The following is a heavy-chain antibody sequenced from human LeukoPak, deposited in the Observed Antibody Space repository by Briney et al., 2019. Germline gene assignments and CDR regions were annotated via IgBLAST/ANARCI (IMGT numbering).Heavy chain of an antibody. V-gene: IGHV4-34*01. CDR1: GGSFSGYY. Sequence: SETLSLTCAVYGGSFSGYYWSWIRQPPGKGLEWIGEINHSGSTNYNPSLKSRVTISIDTSKNQFSLKLNSVTAADTAVYYCARGLRYYDFWSGYYTGIRFDYWGQGTLVTVSS. CDR3: ARGLRYYDFWSGYYTGIRFDY. CDR2: INHSGST. D-gene: IGHD3-3*01. J-gene: IGHJ4*02.